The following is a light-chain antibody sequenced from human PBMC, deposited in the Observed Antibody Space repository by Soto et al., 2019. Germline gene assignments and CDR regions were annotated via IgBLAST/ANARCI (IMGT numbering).Light chain of an antibody. CDR1: SSDVGGYTY. Sequence: QSALTQPASVSGSPGQSITISCTGTSSDVGGYTYVSWYQHHPGKAPKLVIFEVNNRPSGISDRFSGSKSGNTASLTISGLQAEDEADYYCTSYTSASTLEGVFGTGTKLTVL. CDR2: EVN. J-gene: IGLJ1*01. V-gene: IGLV2-14*01. CDR3: TSYTSASTLEGV.